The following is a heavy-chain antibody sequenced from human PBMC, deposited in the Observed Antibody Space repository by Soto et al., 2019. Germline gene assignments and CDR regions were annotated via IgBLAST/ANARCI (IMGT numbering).Heavy chain of an antibody. V-gene: IGHV3-9*01. CDR3: AKGALGRGYSYGYPGY. CDR2: ISWNSGSI. Sequence: PGGSLRLSCAASGFTFDDYAMHWVRQAPGKGLEWVSGISWNSGSIGYADSVKGRFTISRDNAKNSLYLQMNSLRAEDTALYYCAKGALGRGYSYGYPGYWGQGTLVTVSS. CDR1: GFTFDDYA. D-gene: IGHD5-18*01. J-gene: IGHJ4*02.